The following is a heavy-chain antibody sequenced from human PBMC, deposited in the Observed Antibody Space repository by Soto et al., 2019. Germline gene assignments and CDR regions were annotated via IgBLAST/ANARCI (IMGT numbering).Heavy chain of an antibody. D-gene: IGHD6-6*01. J-gene: IGHJ6*02. Sequence: PGESLKISCKGSGYSFTSYWIGWVRQMPGKGLEWMGIIYPGDSDTRYSPSFQGQVAISADKPISTAYLQWSSLKASDTAMYYCARPSSSPYYYYGMDVWGQGTTVTVSS. CDR1: GYSFTSYW. V-gene: IGHV5-51*01. CDR3: ARPSSSPYYYYGMDV. CDR2: IYPGDSDT.